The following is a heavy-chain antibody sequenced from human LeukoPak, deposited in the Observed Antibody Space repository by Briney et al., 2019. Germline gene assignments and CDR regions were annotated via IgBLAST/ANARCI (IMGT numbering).Heavy chain of an antibody. J-gene: IGHJ4*02. CDR2: ISSSGSTI. D-gene: IGHD3-10*01. CDR3: ATNYYATPH. V-gene: IGHV3-48*03. Sequence: HPGGPLISSLAAPEFTSSSYERNWFRQAPGKGLEWVSYISSSGSTIYYADSVKGRFTISRDNAKNSLYLQMNSLRAEDTAVYYCATNYYATPHWGQGTLVTVSS. CDR1: EFTSSSYE.